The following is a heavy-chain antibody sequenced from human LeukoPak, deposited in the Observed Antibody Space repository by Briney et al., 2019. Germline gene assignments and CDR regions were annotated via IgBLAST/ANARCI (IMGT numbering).Heavy chain of an antibody. D-gene: IGHD3-22*01. CDR2: IYSGGST. V-gene: IGHV3-53*01. CDR3: ARDRRDYDSSGYYKNNYWYFDL. Sequence: GGSLRLSCAASGFTVSSNYMSWVRQAPGKGLEWVSLIYSGGSTYYADSVKGRFTISRDNSKNTLYLQMNSLRAQDTAVYYCARDRRDYDSSGYYKNNYWYFDLWGRGTLVTVSS. CDR1: GFTVSSNY. J-gene: IGHJ2*01.